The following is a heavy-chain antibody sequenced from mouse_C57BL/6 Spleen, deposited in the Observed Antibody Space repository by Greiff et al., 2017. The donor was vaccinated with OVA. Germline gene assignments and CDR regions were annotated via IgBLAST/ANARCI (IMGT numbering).Heavy chain of an antibody. D-gene: IGHD1-3*01. J-gene: IGHJ4*01. CDR2: INYDGSST. Sequence: EVKLVESEGGLVQPGSSMKLSCTASGFTFSDYYMAWVRQVPDKGLEWVANINYDGSSTYYLDSLKSRFIISRDNAKNILYLQMSSLKAEDTATYYCARDNSYAMDYWGQGTSVTVSS. V-gene: IGHV5-16*01. CDR3: ARDNSYAMDY. CDR1: GFTFSDYY.